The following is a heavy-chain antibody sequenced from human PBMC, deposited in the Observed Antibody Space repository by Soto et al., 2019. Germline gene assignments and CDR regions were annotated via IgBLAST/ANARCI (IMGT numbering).Heavy chain of an antibody. J-gene: IGHJ4*02. CDR1: GYTFTDYY. V-gene: IGHV1-2*02. CDR3: ARGTIIMVRGIIIKFDY. Sequence: SVKVSCKASGYTFTDYYIHWVRQAPGQGLEWMGWISPNSGGTNYAQKFQGRVTMTRDTSISTAYMELRRLRSDDTAVYYCARGTIIMVRGIIIKFDYWGQGAMVTVYS. D-gene: IGHD3-10*01. CDR2: ISPNSGGT.